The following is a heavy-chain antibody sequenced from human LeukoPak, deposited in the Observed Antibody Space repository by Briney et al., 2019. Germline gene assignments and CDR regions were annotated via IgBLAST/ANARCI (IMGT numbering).Heavy chain of an antibody. J-gene: IGHJ4*02. Sequence: GGSLRLSCAASGFTFSSYAMSWVRQAPGKGLEWVSILYSGGSTYYAHSVTGRFTISRDNSKNTLYLQMNSLRAEDTAVYYCANRATVTHGRDYWGQGTLVTVSS. CDR2: LYSGGST. CDR1: GFTFSSYA. CDR3: ANRATVTHGRDY. D-gene: IGHD4-17*01. V-gene: IGHV3-66*01.